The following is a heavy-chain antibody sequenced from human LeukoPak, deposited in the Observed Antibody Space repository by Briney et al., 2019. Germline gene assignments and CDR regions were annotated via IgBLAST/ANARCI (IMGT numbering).Heavy chain of an antibody. CDR2: ISAYNGNT. CDR3: ARDLVKLERTNTFDY. D-gene: IGHD1-1*01. CDR1: GYTFTSYG. J-gene: IGHJ4*02. V-gene: IGHV1-18*01. Sequence: ASVKVSCKASGYTFTSYGISWVRQAPGQGLEWMGWISAYNGNTNYAQKLQGRVTMTTDTSTSTAYMELTSLRSDDTAVYYCARDLVKLERTNTFDYWGQGTLVTVSS.